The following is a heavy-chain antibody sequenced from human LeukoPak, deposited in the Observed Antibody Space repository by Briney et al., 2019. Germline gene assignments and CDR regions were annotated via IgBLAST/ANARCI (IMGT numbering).Heavy chain of an antibody. V-gene: IGHV4-61*02. CDR1: GGSISSGSYY. CDR3: ARTPHYDIHPTLNWFDP. Sequence: SQTLSLTCTVSGGSISSGSYYWSWIRQPAGKGLEWIGRIYTSGSTNYNPSLKSRVTISVDTSKNQFSLKLSSVTAADTAVYYCARTPHYDIHPTLNWFDPWGQGTLVTVSS. D-gene: IGHD3-9*01. CDR2: IYTSGST. J-gene: IGHJ5*02.